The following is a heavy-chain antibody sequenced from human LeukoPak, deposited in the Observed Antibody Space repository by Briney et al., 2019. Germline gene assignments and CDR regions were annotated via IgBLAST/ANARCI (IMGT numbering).Heavy chain of an antibody. CDR2: VYSGGTT. D-gene: IGHD1-26*01. J-gene: IGHJ4*02. V-gene: IGHV3-53*01. CDR3: ARSAHAGTYFWFDY. CDR1: GFTVSSNY. Sequence: GVSLRLSCAASGFTVSSNYMSWVRQAPGKGLEWVSVVYSGGTTYYADSVKGRFTIFRDNPKNTLYLQMNSLRAEDTAVYYCARSAHAGTYFWFDYWGQGTLVTVSS.